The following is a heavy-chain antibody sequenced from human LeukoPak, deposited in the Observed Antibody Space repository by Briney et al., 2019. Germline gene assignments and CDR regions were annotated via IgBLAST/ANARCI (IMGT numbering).Heavy chain of an antibody. CDR2: IYHSGST. J-gene: IGHJ4*02. Sequence: SETLSLTCTVSGYSISSGYYWGWIRQPPGKGLEWIGSIYHSGSTNYNPSLKSRVTISVDTSKNQFSLKLSSVTAADTAVYYCARLQPGIAVAGASSYFDYWGQGTLVTVSS. V-gene: IGHV4-38-2*02. CDR3: ARLQPGIAVAGASSYFDY. D-gene: IGHD6-19*01. CDR1: GYSISSGYY.